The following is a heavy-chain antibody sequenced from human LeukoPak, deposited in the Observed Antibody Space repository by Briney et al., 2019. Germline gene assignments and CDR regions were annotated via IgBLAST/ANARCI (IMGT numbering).Heavy chain of an antibody. CDR3: ARAGSNDNYGSGFDY. J-gene: IGHJ4*02. V-gene: IGHV4-39*07. CDR1: GGSISSSNYY. CDR2: VHTSGNT. D-gene: IGHD3-10*01. Sequence: PSETLSLTCTVSGGSISSSNYYWGWIRQPPGKGLERIGSVHTSGNTYYTSSLKSRLTISADTSKNQFSLKLSSVTAADTAVYYCARAGSNDNYGSGFDYWGQGTLVTVSS.